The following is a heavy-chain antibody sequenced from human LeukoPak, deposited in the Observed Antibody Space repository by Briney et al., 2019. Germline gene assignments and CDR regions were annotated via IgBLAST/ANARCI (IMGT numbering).Heavy chain of an antibody. V-gene: IGHV4-38-2*01. CDR2: SYHGRGT. J-gene: IGHJ6*03. Sequence: SETLSLTCAVSGYSLSSAYYWGWIRQPPGMGLEWIGSSYHGRGTYYNPSLKSRVTISVCVSKNQFSLKPSSVTAADTAVSYCARSGDSTANYCVPYDYYYMDVWGTGTTVIVSS. CDR1: GYSLSSAYY. D-gene: IGHD3-22*01. CDR3: ARSGDSTANYCVPYDYYYMDV.